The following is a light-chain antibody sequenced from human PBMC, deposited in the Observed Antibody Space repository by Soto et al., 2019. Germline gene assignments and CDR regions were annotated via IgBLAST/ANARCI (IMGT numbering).Light chain of an antibody. V-gene: IGKV3-15*01. CDR2: GAS. CDR3: QQYNNWPALT. CDR1: PSVSSN. J-gene: IGKJ4*01. Sequence: EIVMTQSPATLSVSPGERATLSCRASPSVSSNLAWYQQKPGQAPMLLIYGASTRATGIPARFSGSGSGTEFTLPISILQSEDFAVYYCQQYNNWPALTFGGGTKVEIK.